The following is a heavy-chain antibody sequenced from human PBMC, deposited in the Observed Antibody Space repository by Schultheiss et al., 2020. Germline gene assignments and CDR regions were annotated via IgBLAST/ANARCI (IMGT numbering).Heavy chain of an antibody. D-gene: IGHD3-10*01. J-gene: IGHJ4*02. CDR1: GYTFTSYG. CDR2: ISAYNGNT. V-gene: IGHV1-18*01. Sequence: ASVKVSCKASGYTFTSYGISWVRQAPGQGLEWMGWISAYNGNTNYAQKFQGRVTMTRDTSISTAYMELRSLRSDDTAVYYCARDFWEHYYGSGNYYKSWGQGTLVTVSS. CDR3: ARDFWEHYYGSGNYYKS.